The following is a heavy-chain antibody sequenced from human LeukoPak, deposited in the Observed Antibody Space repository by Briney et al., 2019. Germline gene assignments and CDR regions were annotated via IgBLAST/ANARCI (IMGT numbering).Heavy chain of an antibody. Sequence: GGSPRLSCTASGFTFGDYAMSWFRQAPGKGLEWVGFIRSKAYGGTTEYAASVKGRFTISRDDSKSIAYLQMNSLKTEDTAVYYCTRGKSPAPTPYYFDYWGQGTLVTVSS. CDR3: TRGKSPAPTPYYFDY. D-gene: IGHD2-2*01. J-gene: IGHJ4*02. V-gene: IGHV3-49*03. CDR2: IRSKAYGGTT. CDR1: GFTFGDYA.